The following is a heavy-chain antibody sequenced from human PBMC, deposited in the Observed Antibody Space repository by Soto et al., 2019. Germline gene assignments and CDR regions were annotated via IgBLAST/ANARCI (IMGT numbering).Heavy chain of an antibody. CDR3: ARDLRLIHNYGMDV. J-gene: IGHJ6*02. D-gene: IGHD3-10*01. V-gene: IGHV3-33*01. Sequence: GGSLRLSCAASGFTFSSYGMHWVRQAPGKGLEWVAVIWYDGSNKYYADSVKGRLTISRDNSKNTLYLQMNSLRAEDTAVYYCARDLRLIHNYGMDVWGQGTTVTVSS. CDR2: IWYDGSNK. CDR1: GFTFSSYG.